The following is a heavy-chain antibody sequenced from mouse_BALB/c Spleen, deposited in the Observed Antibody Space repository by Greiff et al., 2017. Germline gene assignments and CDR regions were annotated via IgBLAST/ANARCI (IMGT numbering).Heavy chain of an antibody. Sequence: EVQLVESGAELVRSGASVKLSCTASGFNIKDYYMHWVKQRPEQGLEWIGWIDPENGDTEYAPKFQGKATMTADTSSNTAYLQLSSLTSEDTAVYYCNGRYGNPYYFDYWGQGTTLTVSS. J-gene: IGHJ2*01. CDR1: GFNIKDYY. D-gene: IGHD2-10*02. CDR3: NGRYGNPYYFDY. V-gene: IGHV14-4*02. CDR2: IDPENGDT.